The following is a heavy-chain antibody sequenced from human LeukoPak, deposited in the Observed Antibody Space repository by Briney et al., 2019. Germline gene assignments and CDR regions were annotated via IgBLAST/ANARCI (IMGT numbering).Heavy chain of an antibody. CDR2: INSDGSST. V-gene: IGHV3-74*01. CDR3: AREPNYGGNSMDV. J-gene: IGHJ6*02. CDR1: GFTFSSYW. D-gene: IGHD4-23*01. Sequence: GGSLRLSCAASGFTFSSYWMHWVRQAPGKGRVWVSRINSDGSSTSYADSVKGRFTISRDNAKNTLYLQMNSLRAEDTAVYYCAREPNYGGNSMDVWGQGTTVTVSS.